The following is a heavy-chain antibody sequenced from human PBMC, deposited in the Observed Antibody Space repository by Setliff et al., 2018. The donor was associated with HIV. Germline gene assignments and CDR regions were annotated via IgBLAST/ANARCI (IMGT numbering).Heavy chain of an antibody. Sequence: ASVKVSCKASGYTFTSFGISWVRQAPGQGLEWMGRISAYNGNTDHAQRLQGRVTMTTDTSTRTAYMELRSLRSDDTAVYYCARTAVAGPWRKLDYWGQGTLVTVSS. V-gene: IGHV1-18*01. D-gene: IGHD6-19*01. CDR2: ISAYNGNT. CDR3: ARTAVAGPWRKLDY. J-gene: IGHJ4*02. CDR1: GYTFTSFG.